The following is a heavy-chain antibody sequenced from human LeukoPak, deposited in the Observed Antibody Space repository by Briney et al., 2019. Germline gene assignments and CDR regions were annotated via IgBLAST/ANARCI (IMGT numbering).Heavy chain of an antibody. Sequence: GGSLRLSCTASGFTFGDYAMSWFRQAPGKGLEWVGFIRSKAYGGTTEYAASVKGRFTISRDDSKSIAYLQMNSLKTEDTAVYYCTRVQGSSGWYWWDFDYWGQGTLVTVSS. CDR2: IRSKAYGGTT. J-gene: IGHJ4*02. CDR3: TRVQGSSGWYWWDFDY. CDR1: GFTFGDYA. V-gene: IGHV3-49*03. D-gene: IGHD6-19*01.